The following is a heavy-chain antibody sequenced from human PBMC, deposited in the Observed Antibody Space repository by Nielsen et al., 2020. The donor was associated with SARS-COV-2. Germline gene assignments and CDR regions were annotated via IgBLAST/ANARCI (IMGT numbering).Heavy chain of an antibody. J-gene: IGHJ6*02. D-gene: IGHD3-10*01. CDR1: GYSFNRYP. CDR2: IDTNIGKP. V-gene: IGHV7-4-1*02. Sequence: ASVKVSCKASGYSFNRYPMNWVRQAPAQGLEWMGWIDTNIGKPTPAQGFTGRFVFSSDTSVSTASLQISTLRAEDTAVYYCARENSGPGGTASYGMDLWGQGTTVTVSS. CDR3: ARENSGPGGTASYGMDL.